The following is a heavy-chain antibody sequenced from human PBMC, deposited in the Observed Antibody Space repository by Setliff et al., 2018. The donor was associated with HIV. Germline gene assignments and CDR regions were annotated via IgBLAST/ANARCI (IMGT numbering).Heavy chain of an antibody. Sequence: SGTLSLTCAFYGASFTDYYWNWIRQPPGKGLEWIGEIHHTGHINYNPSFKSRVTMSLDMSTNQFSLKMASMTAADSAVYYCARFDVAPMSTRDYWGQGTQVTVSS. CDR2: IHHTGHI. J-gene: IGHJ4*02. D-gene: IGHD5-12*01. V-gene: IGHV4-34*01. CDR1: GASFTDYY. CDR3: ARFDVAPMSTRDY.